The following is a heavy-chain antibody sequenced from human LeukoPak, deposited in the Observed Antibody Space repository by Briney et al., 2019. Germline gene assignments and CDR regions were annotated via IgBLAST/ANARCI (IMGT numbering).Heavy chain of an antibody. J-gene: IGHJ4*02. CDR2: MYSSGST. Sequence: SETLSLTCTVSGGSISSYYWSWIRRPAGKGLEWIGRMYSSGSTNYNPSLKSRVTMSADTSKNQFSLKLTSVTAADTAVYYCARGVGLDFDHWGQGTLVTVSS. V-gene: IGHV4-4*07. D-gene: IGHD3-10*01. CDR3: ARGVGLDFDH. CDR1: GGSISSYY.